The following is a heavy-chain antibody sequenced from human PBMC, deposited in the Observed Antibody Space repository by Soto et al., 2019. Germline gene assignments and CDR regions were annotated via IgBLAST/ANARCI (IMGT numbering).Heavy chain of an antibody. CDR2: IYYSGST. CDR1: GGSISSGGYY. D-gene: IGHD6-13*01. CDR3: ARLGYSSRAFDY. Sequence: SETLSLTCTVSGGSISSGGYYWSWIRQHPGKGLEWIGYIYYSGSTYYNPPLKSRVTISVDTSKNQFSLKLSSVTAADTAVYYCARLGYSSRAFDYWGQGTLVTVSS. J-gene: IGHJ4*02. V-gene: IGHV4-31*03.